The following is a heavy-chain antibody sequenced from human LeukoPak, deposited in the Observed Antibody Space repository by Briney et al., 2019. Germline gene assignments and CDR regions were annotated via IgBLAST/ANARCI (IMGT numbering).Heavy chain of an antibody. CDR1: GGSISYYY. CDR3: ARGLHDYGGKGPAWYMDV. Sequence: SETLSLTCTVPGGSISYYYWSWIRQSPGKGLEWIGYIYYSGSTNYNPSLKSRVTISVDTSKNQFSLKLSSVTAADTAVYYCARGLHDYGGKGPAWYMDVWGKGTTVTVSS. J-gene: IGHJ6*03. V-gene: IGHV4-59*12. D-gene: IGHD4-23*01. CDR2: IYYSGST.